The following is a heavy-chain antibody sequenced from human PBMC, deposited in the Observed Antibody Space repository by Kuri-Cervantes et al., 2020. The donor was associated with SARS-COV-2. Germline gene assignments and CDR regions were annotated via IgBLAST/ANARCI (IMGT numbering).Heavy chain of an antibody. CDR3: ARAASSSGWYGYYYYYGMDV. CDR2: ISYDGSNK. CDR1: GFTFSSYA. D-gene: IGHD6-19*01. V-gene: IGHV3-30-3*01. J-gene: IGHJ6*02. Sequence: GGSLRLSCAASGFTFSSYAMHWVRQAPGKGLEWVAVISYDGSNKYYADSVKGRFTISRDNSKNTLYLQMNSLRAEDTAVYYCARAASSSGWYGYYYYYGMDVWGQGTTVTVSS.